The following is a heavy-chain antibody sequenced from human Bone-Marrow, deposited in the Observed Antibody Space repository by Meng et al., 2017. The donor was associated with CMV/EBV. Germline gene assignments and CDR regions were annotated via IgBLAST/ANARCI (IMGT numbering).Heavy chain of an antibody. CDR1: GFTFSDYY. D-gene: IGHD6-19*01. V-gene: IGHV1-2*02. CDR2: VNSNNDAT. Sequence: QVQLVQSGAEMKKPGASVKVSCTTSGFTFSDYYIHWVRQAPGQGLEWMGWVNSNNDATNYARKFQGRVSMTRDTSTSTAHMELSRLMSDDTAVYYCVRSSGWSLFDYWGQGTLVTVSS. J-gene: IGHJ4*02. CDR3: VRSSGWSLFDY.